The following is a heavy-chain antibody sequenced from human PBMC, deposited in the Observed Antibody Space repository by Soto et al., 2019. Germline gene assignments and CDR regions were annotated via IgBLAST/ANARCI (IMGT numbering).Heavy chain of an antibody. J-gene: IGHJ4*02. Sequence: SETLSLTCTVSGGSISSGGYYWSWIRQHPGKGLEWIGYIYYSGSTYYNPSLKSRVTISVDTSKNQFSLKLSSVTAADTAVYYCARVGPQYSGYKDARTFDYWGQGTLVTVSS. CDR2: IYYSGST. CDR1: GGSISSGGYY. D-gene: IGHD5-12*01. CDR3: ARVGPQYSGYKDARTFDY. V-gene: IGHV4-31*03.